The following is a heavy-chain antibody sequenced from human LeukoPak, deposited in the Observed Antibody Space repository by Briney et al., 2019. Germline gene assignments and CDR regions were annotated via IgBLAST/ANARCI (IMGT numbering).Heavy chain of an antibody. CDR2: IYSGGST. V-gene: IGHV3-53*01. D-gene: IGHD3-10*01. CDR1: GFTFSSYS. CDR3: ARDQYGSYY. Sequence: PGGSLRLSCAASGFTFSSYSMNWVRQAPGKGLEWVSVIYSGGSTYYADSVKGRFTISRDNSKNTLYLQMNSLRAEDTAVYYCARDQYGSYYWGQGTLVTVSS. J-gene: IGHJ4*02.